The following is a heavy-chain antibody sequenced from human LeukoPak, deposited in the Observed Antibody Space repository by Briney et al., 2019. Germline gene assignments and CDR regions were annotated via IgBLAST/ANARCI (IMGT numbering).Heavy chain of an antibody. CDR3: ARRPAYCGGDCPLNY. D-gene: IGHD2-21*02. V-gene: IGHV1-69*02. CDR2: IIPILGIA. CDR1: GGTFSSYT. J-gene: IGHJ4*02. Sequence: ASVKVSCKASGGTFSSYTISWVRQAPGQGLEWMGRIIPILGIANYAQKFQGRVTITADKSTSTAYMELSSLRSEDTAVYYCARRPAYCGGDCPLNYWGQGTLVTVSS.